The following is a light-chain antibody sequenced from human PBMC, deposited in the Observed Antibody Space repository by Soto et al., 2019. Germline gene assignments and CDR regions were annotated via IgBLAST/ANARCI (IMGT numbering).Light chain of an antibody. J-gene: IGKJ1*01. CDR2: AAS. CDR1: QGISNY. Sequence: DIQMTQSPSSLSTSVGDRVTITCRASQGISNYLAWYQQKPWKVPKLLIYAASTLPPGVPSRFSGSGAGTDCTLTISSLQPEDVATYYCQKYNSAPWTFGQATKGEI. V-gene: IGKV1-27*01. CDR3: QKYNSAPWT.